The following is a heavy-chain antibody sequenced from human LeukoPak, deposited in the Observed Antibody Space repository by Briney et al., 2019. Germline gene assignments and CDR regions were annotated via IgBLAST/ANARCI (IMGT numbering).Heavy chain of an antibody. CDR1: GFTFSSYG. V-gene: IGHV3-30*02. Sequence: PGGSLRLSCAASGFTFSSYGMHWVRQAPGKGLEWVAFIRYDGSNKYYADSVKGRFTISRDNSKNTLYLQMNSLRAEDTAVYYCAKDWGPGVSAMRLFDYWGQGTLVTVSS. CDR2: IRYDGSNK. J-gene: IGHJ4*02. CDR3: AKDWGPGVSAMRLFDY. D-gene: IGHD2-2*01.